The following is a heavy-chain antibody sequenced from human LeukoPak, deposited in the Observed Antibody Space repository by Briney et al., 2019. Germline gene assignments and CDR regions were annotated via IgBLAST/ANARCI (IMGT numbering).Heavy chain of an antibody. Sequence: GGSLRLSCAASGFTFSSYGMHWVRQAPGKGLEWVAVTWYDGSNKYYADSVKGRFTISRDNSKNTLYLQMNSLRAEDTAVYYCARDWEPYGSVDYWGQGTLVTVSS. V-gene: IGHV3-33*01. CDR3: ARDWEPYGSVDY. J-gene: IGHJ4*02. CDR2: TWYDGSNK. CDR1: GFTFSSYG. D-gene: IGHD3-10*01.